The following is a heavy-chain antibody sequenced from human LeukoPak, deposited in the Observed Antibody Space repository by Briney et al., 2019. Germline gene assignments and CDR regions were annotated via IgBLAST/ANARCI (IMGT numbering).Heavy chain of an antibody. V-gene: IGHV1-8*03. D-gene: IGHD6-6*01. CDR3: ARSYSSYAFDI. CDR2: MNPNSGNT. CDR1: GYTFTSYD. J-gene: IGHJ3*02. Sequence: ASVKVSCKASGYTFTSYDINWVRQATGQGLEWMGWMNPNSGNTGYAQKFQGRVTITRNTSISTAYMELSSLRSEDTAVYYCARSYSSYAFDIWGQGTMVTVSS.